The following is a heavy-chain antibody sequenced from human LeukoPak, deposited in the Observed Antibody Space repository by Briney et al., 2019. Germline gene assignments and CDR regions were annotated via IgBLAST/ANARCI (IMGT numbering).Heavy chain of an antibody. J-gene: IGHJ4*02. D-gene: IGHD1-14*01. CDR2: ISGSGDKR. CDR1: GFTFSSYA. V-gene: IGHV3-23*01. CDR3: AKPARTDYADY. Sequence: GGSLRLSCAASGFTFSSYAMNWVRQVPGKGLEWVSSISGSGDKRYYADSVKGRFTISRDNSKNTLYLQMNSLRAEDTAVYYCAKPARTDYADYWGQGTQVTVSS.